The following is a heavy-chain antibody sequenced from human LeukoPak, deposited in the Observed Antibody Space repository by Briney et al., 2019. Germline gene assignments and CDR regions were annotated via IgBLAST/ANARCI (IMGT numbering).Heavy chain of an antibody. Sequence: SETLSLTCTVSGYSISSGYYWGWIRQPPGKGLEWIGSIYHSGSTYYNPSLKSRVTISVGTSKNQFSLKLSSVTAADTAVYYFASYYYDSRGAFDIWGQGTMVTVSS. J-gene: IGHJ3*02. D-gene: IGHD3-22*01. CDR3: ASYYYDSRGAFDI. V-gene: IGHV4-38-2*02. CDR1: GYSISSGYY. CDR2: IYHSGST.